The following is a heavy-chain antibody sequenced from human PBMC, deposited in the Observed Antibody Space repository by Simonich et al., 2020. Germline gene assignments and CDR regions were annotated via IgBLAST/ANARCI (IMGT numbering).Heavy chain of an antibody. CDR1: GYPFTSYD. Sequence: QVQLVQSGAEVKKPGASVTVSCKASGYPFTSYDINGVRQDTEKGLGWMGWMNPNRGNQGYAQKVQGRVTITRTPSISTAYMELSRLRSEDTAVYYCARGRGGMSRGYVDYWGQGTLVTVSS. D-gene: IGHD2-15*01. V-gene: IGHV1-8*03. CDR2: MNPNRGNQ. CDR3: ARGRGGMSRGYVDY. J-gene: IGHJ4*02.